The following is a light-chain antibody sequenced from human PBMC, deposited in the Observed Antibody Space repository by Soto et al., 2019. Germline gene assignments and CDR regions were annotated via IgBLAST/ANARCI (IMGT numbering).Light chain of an antibody. Sequence: EIVLTQSPRTLSVSPGERATVSCRASQSVSNIYFGWYQQKPGQAPRLLIYGASNRATGIPDRCSGSGSGKDFTIIISRLEAEDVAVYYCQRYSSSGTFGQGTKVDIK. CDR2: GAS. CDR3: QRYSSSGT. V-gene: IGKV3-20*01. CDR1: QSVSNIY. J-gene: IGKJ1*01.